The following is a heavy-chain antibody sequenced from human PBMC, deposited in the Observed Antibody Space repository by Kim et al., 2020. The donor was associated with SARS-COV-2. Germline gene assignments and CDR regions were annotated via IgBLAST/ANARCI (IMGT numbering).Heavy chain of an antibody. Sequence: VQGRFTISRDNSKNTLYLQMNSLRAEDTAVYYCAREDSDDYIWGSRHFDYWGQGTLVTVSS. CDR3: AREDSDDYIWGSRHFDY. V-gene: IGHV3-30*01. D-gene: IGHD3-16*01. J-gene: IGHJ4*02.